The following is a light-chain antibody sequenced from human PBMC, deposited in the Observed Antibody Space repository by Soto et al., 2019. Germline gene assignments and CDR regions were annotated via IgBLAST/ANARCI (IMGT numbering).Light chain of an antibody. CDR2: TTN. CDR1: SSNIGNNT. V-gene: IGLV1-44*01. Sequence: QSVLTQPPSASVTPRQRVSISCSGSSSNIGNNTVNWYQQFPETAPRLLIYTTNLRPSGVPDRFSGSKSGTSASLAISGLQSEDEADYYCAAWDDSLNGPVFDGGTKLTVL. CDR3: AAWDDSLNGPV. J-gene: IGLJ3*02.